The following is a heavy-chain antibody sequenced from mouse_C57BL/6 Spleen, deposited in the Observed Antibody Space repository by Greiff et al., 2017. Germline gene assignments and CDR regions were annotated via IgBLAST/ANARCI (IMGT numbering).Heavy chain of an antibody. V-gene: IGHV5-4*01. CDR2: ISDGGSYT. J-gene: IGHJ2*01. CDR1: GFTFSSYA. Sequence: EVHLVESGGGLVKPGGSLKLSCAASGFTFSSYAMSWVRQTPEKRLEWVATISDGGSYTYYPDNVKGRFTISRDNAKNNLYLQMSHLKSEDTAMYYCARDLWGTVDYWGQGTTLTVSS. CDR3: ARDLWGTVDY. D-gene: IGHD6-2*01.